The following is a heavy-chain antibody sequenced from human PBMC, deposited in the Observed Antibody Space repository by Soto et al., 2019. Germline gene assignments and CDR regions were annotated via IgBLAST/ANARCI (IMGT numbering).Heavy chain of an antibody. J-gene: IGHJ6*02. CDR3: ARDPSRYCSSTSCFLGMDV. D-gene: IGHD2-2*01. CDR2: INPNSGGT. V-gene: IGHV1-2*02. Sequence: ASVKVSCKASGYTFTGYYMHWVRQAPGQGLEWMGWINPNSGGTNYAQKFQGRVTMTRDTSISTAYMELSRLRSDGTAVYYCARDPSRYCSSTSCFLGMDVWGQGTTVTVSS. CDR1: GYTFTGYY.